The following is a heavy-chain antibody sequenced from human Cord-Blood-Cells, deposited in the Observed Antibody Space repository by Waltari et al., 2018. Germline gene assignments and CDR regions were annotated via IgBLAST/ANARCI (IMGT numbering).Heavy chain of an antibody. CDR1: GYTFTSYD. CDR3: ARLVTYYYDSSGHFDY. V-gene: IGHV1-8*01. CDR2: MNPNSGNK. J-gene: IGHJ4*02. D-gene: IGHD3-22*01. Sequence: QVQLVQSGAEVKKPGASVKVSCKASGYTFTSYDINWVRQATGQGLEWMGWMNPNSGNKGYAQKFHGRVTRTTNTSISTAYMELSSLRSEDTAVYYCARLVTYYYDSSGHFDYWGQGTLVTVSS.